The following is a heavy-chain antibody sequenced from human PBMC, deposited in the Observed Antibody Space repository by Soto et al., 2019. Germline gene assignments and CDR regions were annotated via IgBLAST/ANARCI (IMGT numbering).Heavy chain of an antibody. D-gene: IGHD2-15*01. V-gene: IGHV3-48*02. J-gene: IGHJ5*01. CDR2: ISTTSFTI. CDR1: GFSFSTYN. CDR3: ARDRCYDGTCYSASDS. Sequence: LRLSCAASGFSFSTYNMDWVRQAPGKRPEWIAYISTTSFTIYYADSVKGRFTISRDNDRNSLYLEMNSLRDEDTAVYYCARDRCYDGTCYSASDSWGQGTLVTVSS.